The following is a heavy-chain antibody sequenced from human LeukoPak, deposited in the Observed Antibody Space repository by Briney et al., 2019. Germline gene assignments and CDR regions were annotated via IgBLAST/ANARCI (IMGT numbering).Heavy chain of an antibody. Sequence: GGSLRLSCAASGFTFSSYGMHWVRQAPGKGLEWVAVISYDGSNKYYADSVKGRFTISRDNSKNTLYLQMNSLRAEDTAVYYCAKDWVSGPLSRDILTGYYGLGDYWGQGTLVTASS. CDR3: AKDWVSGPLSRDILTGYYGLGDY. CDR2: ISYDGSNK. V-gene: IGHV3-30*18. CDR1: GFTFSSYG. J-gene: IGHJ4*02. D-gene: IGHD3-9*01.